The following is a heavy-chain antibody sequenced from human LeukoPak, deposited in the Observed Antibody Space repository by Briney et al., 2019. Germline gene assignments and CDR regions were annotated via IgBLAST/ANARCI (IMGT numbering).Heavy chain of an antibody. J-gene: IGHJ4*02. Sequence: GGSLRLSCAASGFTFSSYGMHWVRQAPGKGLEWVAVISYDGSNKYYADSVKGRFTISRDNSKNTLYLQMNSLRAEDTAVYYCAKGGTTGTTALLAYWGQGTLVTVSS. CDR3: AKGGTTGTTALLAY. CDR2: ISYDGSNK. CDR1: GFTFSSYG. D-gene: IGHD1-1*01. V-gene: IGHV3-30*18.